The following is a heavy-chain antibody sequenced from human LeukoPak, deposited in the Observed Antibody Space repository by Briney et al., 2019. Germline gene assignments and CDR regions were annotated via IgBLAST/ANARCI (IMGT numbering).Heavy chain of an antibody. CDR1: SGSISTSNYY. J-gene: IGHJ6*03. Sequence: PSETLSLTCTVSSGSISTSNYYWGWVRQPPGKALEWIGNIFYSGSTYYSPSLKSRVTISLDTSRNQFSLKLNSVTAADTAVYYCARDAGTHTAMYYYYYYMDVWGKGTTVTVSS. CDR2: IFYSGST. D-gene: IGHD5-18*01. CDR3: ARDAGTHTAMYYYYYYMDV. V-gene: IGHV4-39*07.